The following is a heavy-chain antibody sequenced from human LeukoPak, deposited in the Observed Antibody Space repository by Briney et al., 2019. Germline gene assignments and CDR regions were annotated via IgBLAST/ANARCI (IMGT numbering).Heavy chain of an antibody. J-gene: IGHJ4*02. Sequence: PSETLSLTCTVSGGSISSYYWSWIRQPPGKGLEWIGEINHSGSTNYNPSLKSRATISVDTSKNQFSLKLSSVTAADTAVYYCARVKRGYPDYWGQGTLVTVSS. CDR3: ARVKRGYPDY. D-gene: IGHD3-22*01. V-gene: IGHV4-34*01. CDR2: INHSGST. CDR1: GGSISSYY.